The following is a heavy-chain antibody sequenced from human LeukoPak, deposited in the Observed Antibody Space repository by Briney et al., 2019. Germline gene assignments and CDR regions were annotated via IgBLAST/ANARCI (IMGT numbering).Heavy chain of an antibody. CDR2: ISGRTGST. V-gene: IGHV3-23*01. D-gene: IGHD3-3*01. Sequence: GGSLRLSCAASGFTFSTNAMSWVRQAPGKGLEWVSAISGRTGSTYYADSVKGRFTISRDNSKNTLYLQMDTLRAEDTAVYYCAKQYDFWSGPDYWGQGTLVTVSS. CDR1: GFTFSTNA. CDR3: AKQYDFWSGPDY. J-gene: IGHJ4*02.